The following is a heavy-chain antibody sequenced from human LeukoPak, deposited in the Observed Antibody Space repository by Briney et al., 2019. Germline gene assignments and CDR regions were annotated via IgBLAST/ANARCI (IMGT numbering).Heavy chain of an antibody. Sequence: PETLSLTCTVSGGSISSYYWSWIRQPAGKGLEWIGRIYTSGGTNYNPSLKSRVTMSVDTSKNQFSLKLSSVTAADTAVYYCARSDYDILTGYYWPSAFDIWGQGTMVTVSS. J-gene: IGHJ3*02. D-gene: IGHD3-9*01. V-gene: IGHV4-4*07. CDR1: GGSISSYY. CDR2: IYTSGGT. CDR3: ARSDYDILTGYYWPSAFDI.